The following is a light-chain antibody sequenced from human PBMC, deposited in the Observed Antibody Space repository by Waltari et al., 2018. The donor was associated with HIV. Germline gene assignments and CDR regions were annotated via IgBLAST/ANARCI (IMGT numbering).Light chain of an antibody. V-gene: IGLV1-40*01. CDR2: GKN. Sequence: QSVLTQPPSVSGDPGQRVTISCTGSKSNIGAGYEVHWYQQVPGTAPKLLIYGKNNRAEGVPDRFSGSKSGTSASLAISGLQAEDEAEYHCQAYDSSLTTTVFGGGTKLTVL. CDR3: QAYDSSLTTTV. J-gene: IGLJ2*01. CDR1: KSNIGAGYE.